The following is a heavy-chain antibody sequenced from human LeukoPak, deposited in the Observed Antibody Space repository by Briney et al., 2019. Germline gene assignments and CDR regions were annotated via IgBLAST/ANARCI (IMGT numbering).Heavy chain of an antibody. Sequence: GGSLRLSCAASGFTFSDYALIWVRQAPGKGLEWISAIRGTGGTTYYADSVKGRCTISRDNSKNTLYLQMNSLRAEDTAVYYCARVSPSWGFDYWGQGTLVTVSS. D-gene: IGHD2-2*01. CDR1: GFTFSDYA. J-gene: IGHJ4*02. CDR2: IRGTGGTT. CDR3: ARVSPSWGFDY. V-gene: IGHV3-23*01.